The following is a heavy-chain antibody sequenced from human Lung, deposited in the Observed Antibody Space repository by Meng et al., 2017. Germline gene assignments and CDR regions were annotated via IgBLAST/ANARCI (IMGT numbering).Heavy chain of an antibody. CDR3: TGVGHKIWFDS. CDR1: GDSVFSHRAA. CDR2: TYYRSKWYS. V-gene: IGHV6-1*01. Sequence: HLQRALAAAVNPPQTPSSTSACCGDSVFSHRAAWYRFRQSPSGGLELLGTTYYRSKWYSDYATSVRSRITINADTSKNQFSLQLNSLTPEDTAVYYCTGVGHKIWFDSWGQGTLVTVSS. J-gene: IGHJ5*01. D-gene: IGHD2-21*01.